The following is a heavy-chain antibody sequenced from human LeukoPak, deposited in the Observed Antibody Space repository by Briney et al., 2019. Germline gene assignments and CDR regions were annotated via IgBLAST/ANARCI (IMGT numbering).Heavy chain of an antibody. J-gene: IGHJ4*02. CDR1: GGPISSYY. D-gene: IGHD4-17*01. Sequence: SETLSLTCTVSGGPISSYYWSCIRQPPGKALEGIGYINYSGSTNHNPSLKSRVTMSVDTSKNQFSLKLSSVTAADTAMYYCASEGRQDYVYFDHWGQGSLVTVSS. CDR2: INYSGST. V-gene: IGHV4-59*01. CDR3: ASEGRQDYVYFDH.